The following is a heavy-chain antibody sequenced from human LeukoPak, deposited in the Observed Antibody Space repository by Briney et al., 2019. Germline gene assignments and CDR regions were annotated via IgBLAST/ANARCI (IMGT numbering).Heavy chain of an antibody. CDR1: GFTFGSYA. CDR2: ISGSGGST. V-gene: IGHV3-23*01. CDR3: AKTTAGYSSGRYPGWPVDY. Sequence: GGSLRLSCAASGFTFGSYAMYWVRQAPGKGLEWVSGISGSGGSTFYADPVKGRFTISRDNSENTVYLQMNSLRADDTAVYYCAKTTAGYSSGRYPGWPVDYWGQGTLVTVSS. D-gene: IGHD6-19*01. J-gene: IGHJ4*02.